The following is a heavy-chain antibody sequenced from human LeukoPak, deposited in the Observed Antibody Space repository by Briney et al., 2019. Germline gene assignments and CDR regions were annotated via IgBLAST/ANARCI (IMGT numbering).Heavy chain of an antibody. J-gene: IGHJ5*01. CDR3: ARSVQGYSGYDYNWFDS. D-gene: IGHD5-12*01. Sequence: SETLSLTCAVYGGSFTDYYWTWIRQPPGKGLEWIGEISHSGSTNYNPSPKSRVTISVDTSKSQFSLHVNSVTAADTALYYCARSVQGYSGYDYNWFDSWGQGTLVTVSS. V-gene: IGHV4-34*01. CDR1: GGSFTDYY. CDR2: ISHSGST.